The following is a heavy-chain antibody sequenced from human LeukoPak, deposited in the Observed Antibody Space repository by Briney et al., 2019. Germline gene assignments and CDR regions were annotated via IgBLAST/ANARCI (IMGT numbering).Heavy chain of an antibody. V-gene: IGHV4-39*01. D-gene: IGHD7-27*01. Sequence: SETLSLTCTVSGGSISSSSYYWGWIRQPPGKGLEWIGSIYYSGSTYYNPSLKSRVTISVDTSKNQFSLKLSSVTAADTAVYYCARRATNWGSFDYWGQGNPVTVSS. CDR3: ARRATNWGSFDY. CDR1: GGSISSSSYY. CDR2: IYYSGST. J-gene: IGHJ4*02.